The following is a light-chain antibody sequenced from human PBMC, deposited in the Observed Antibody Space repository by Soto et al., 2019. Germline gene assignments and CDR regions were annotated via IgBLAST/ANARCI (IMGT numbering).Light chain of an antibody. J-gene: IGLJ3*02. Sequence: QSVLTQPPSVSGAPGQRITISCTGNSXNLGAGYDVHWYQQLPGAAPKLVIFGNRNRPSGVPERFSGSKSGTSASLAITGLQAEDEADYYCQAYEYSLTASVFGGGNQLTVL. V-gene: IGLV1-40*01. CDR1: SXNLGAGYD. CDR3: QAYEYSLTASV. CDR2: GNR.